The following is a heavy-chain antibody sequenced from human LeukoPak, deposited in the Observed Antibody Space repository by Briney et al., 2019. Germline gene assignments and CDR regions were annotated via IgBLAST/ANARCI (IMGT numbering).Heavy chain of an antibody. Sequence: GGSLRLSCAASGFTFRSHGMHWVRQAPGKGLEWVAFIRFDGGNKNYADSVKGRFTISRDNSKNTLYLQMNSLRAEDTAVYYCAKAVAYYFDYWGQGTLVTVSS. V-gene: IGHV3-30*02. CDR3: AKAVAYYFDY. CDR2: IRFDGGNK. J-gene: IGHJ4*02. D-gene: IGHD6-19*01. CDR1: GFTFRSHG.